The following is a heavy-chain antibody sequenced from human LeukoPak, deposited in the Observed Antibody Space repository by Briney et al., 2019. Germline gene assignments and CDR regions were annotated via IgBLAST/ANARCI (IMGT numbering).Heavy chain of an antibody. J-gene: IGHJ3*02. V-gene: IGHV3-9*03. D-gene: IGHD4-11*01. CDR3: AKGIVYSVTTGAFDI. CDR2: LSWNSGRI. Sequence: GGSLRLFCVASGFPFDDYAMYWVPQAPGKGLEWVSGLSWNSGRIGYADSVKGRFTISRDNAKNSLYLQMNSLRAEDMALYYCAKGIVYSVTTGAFDIWGQGTMVTVSS. CDR1: GFPFDDYA.